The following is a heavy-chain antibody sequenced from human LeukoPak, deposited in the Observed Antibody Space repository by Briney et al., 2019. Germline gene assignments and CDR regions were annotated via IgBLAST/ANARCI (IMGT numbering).Heavy chain of an antibody. D-gene: IGHD4-17*01. CDR3: AKEIYGDSTGGRFQH. V-gene: IGHV1-69*06. CDR1: GGTFSSYA. J-gene: IGHJ1*01. CDR2: IIPIFGTA. Sequence: SVKVSCKASGGTFSSYAISWVRQAPGQGLEWMGGIIPIFGTANYAQKFQGRVTITADKSTSTAYMELSSLRAEDTAVYYCAKEIYGDSTGGRFQHWGQGTLVTVSS.